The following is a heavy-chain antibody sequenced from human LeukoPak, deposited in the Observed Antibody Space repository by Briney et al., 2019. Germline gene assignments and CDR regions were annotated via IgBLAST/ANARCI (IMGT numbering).Heavy chain of an antibody. V-gene: IGHV3-30*04. CDR1: GFTFSSYA. Sequence: GGSLRLSCSASGFTFSSYAMHWVRQAPGKGLEGVAVISDDGSNKYYADSVKGRFTISRDNSKNTLYLQMNSLRAEDTAVYYCAKANGGWYKRELGLLDYWGQGTLVTVSS. CDR3: AKANGGWYKRELGLLDY. J-gene: IGHJ4*02. D-gene: IGHD6-19*01. CDR2: ISDDGSNK.